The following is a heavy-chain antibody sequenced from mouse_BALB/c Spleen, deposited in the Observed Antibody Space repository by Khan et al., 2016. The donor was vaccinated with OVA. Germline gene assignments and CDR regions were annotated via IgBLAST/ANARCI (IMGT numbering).Heavy chain of an antibody. CDR1: GYSFTGYF. V-gene: IGHV1-20*02. CDR2: INPHIGET. J-gene: IGHJ2*01. CDR3: TKIDRRNFDG. Sequence: VQLQQSGPELVRPGASVKISCKASGYSFTGYFMNWVMPSHGKSLEWIGRINPHIGETFYNQRFKDKATLTVDESSSTAHMELRSLAYEDSAVYYCTKIDRRNFDGWGKGTTLTVAS.